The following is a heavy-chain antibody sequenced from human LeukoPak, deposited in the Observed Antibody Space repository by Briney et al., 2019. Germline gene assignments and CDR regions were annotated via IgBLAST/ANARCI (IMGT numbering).Heavy chain of an antibody. CDR2: ISGRGAST. V-gene: IGHV3-23*01. CDR1: GFTFSSYV. CDR3: AKDLADYYDSSGRVVGTAFDI. J-gene: IGHJ3*02. D-gene: IGHD3-22*01. Sequence: PGGSLRLSCAVSGFTFSSYVMSSVRPAPGKGLEWVSAISGRGASTYYADSVKGRFTISRDNSKNTLYLQMNSLRAEDTAVYYCAKDLADYYDSSGRVVGTAFDIWGQGTMVTVSS.